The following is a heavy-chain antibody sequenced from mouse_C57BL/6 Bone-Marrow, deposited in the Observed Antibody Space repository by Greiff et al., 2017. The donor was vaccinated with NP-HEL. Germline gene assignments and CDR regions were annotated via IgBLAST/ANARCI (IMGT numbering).Heavy chain of an antibody. J-gene: IGHJ4*01. CDR1: GFSLTSYG. Sequence: QVQLKESGPGLVAPSQSLSITCTVSGFSLTSYGVHWVRQPPGKGLEWLVVIWSDGSTTYNSALKSRLSISKDNSKSQVFLKMNSLQTDDTAMYYCARQGLPGPNYYAMDYWGQGTSVTVSS. D-gene: IGHD3-3*01. V-gene: IGHV2-6-1*01. CDR2: IWSDGST. CDR3: ARQGLPGPNYYAMDY.